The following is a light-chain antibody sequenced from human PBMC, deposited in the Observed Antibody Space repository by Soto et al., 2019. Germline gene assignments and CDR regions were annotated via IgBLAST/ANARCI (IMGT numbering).Light chain of an antibody. V-gene: IGKV3-15*01. CDR2: GAS. CDR3: QQYNKWPWT. Sequence: EIVMTQSPATLSVSPGERAALSCRASQSVSSNLAWYQQKPGQAPRLLIYGASTRATGIPARFSGSGSGTEFTLTIRSLQSEDFAVYYCQQYNKWPWTFGQGT. CDR1: QSVSSN. J-gene: IGKJ1*01.